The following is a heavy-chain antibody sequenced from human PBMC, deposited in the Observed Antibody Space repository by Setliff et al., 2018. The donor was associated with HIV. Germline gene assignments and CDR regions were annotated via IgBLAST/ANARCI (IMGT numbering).Heavy chain of an antibody. V-gene: IGHV4-38-2*02. Sequence: SETLSLTCAVSGSSISNGYYWGWIRQPPGKGPEWIGSIYHSGSTYYNPSLKSRVTISIDTSKNQFSLKLNSVTAADTAMYYCARDGGSSGWYFVLGYSDYWGPGTLVTVSS. CDR2: IYHSGST. CDR1: GSSISNGYY. CDR3: ARDGGSSGWYFVLGYSDY. D-gene: IGHD6-19*01. J-gene: IGHJ4*02.